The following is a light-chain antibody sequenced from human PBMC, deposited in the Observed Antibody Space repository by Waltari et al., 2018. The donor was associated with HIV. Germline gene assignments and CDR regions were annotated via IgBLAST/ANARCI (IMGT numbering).Light chain of an antibody. CDR2: EGS. CDR1: SSDVGGYNL. CDR3: CAYAGSTTYVI. J-gene: IGLJ2*01. Sequence: QSALTQPASVSGSPGQSITISCTGTSSDVGGYNLVSWYQQHPGKAPKLMIYEGSKRPSGCSKLCSGSKSGNTASLTISGLQAEDESDYYCCAYAGSTTYVIFGGGTKLTVL. V-gene: IGLV2-23*01.